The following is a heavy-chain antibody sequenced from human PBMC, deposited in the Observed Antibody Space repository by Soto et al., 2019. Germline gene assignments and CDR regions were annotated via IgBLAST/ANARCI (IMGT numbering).Heavy chain of an antibody. D-gene: IGHD3-10*01. Sequence: SQTLSLTCAISGDSVSSNRGAWNWIRQSPSRGLEWLGRTYYRSKWYNEYAVSVKSRITINPDTSKNQFSPHLNSVTPDDTAVYYCSRCASGTPDRYGMDVWGQGTTVTVSS. V-gene: IGHV6-1*01. CDR1: GDSVSSNRGA. CDR2: TYYRSKWYN. J-gene: IGHJ6*02. CDR3: SRCASGTPDRYGMDV.